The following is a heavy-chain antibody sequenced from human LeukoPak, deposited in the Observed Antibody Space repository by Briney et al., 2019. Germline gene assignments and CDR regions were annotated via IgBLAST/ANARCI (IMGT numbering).Heavy chain of an antibody. CDR2: ISSSSSYI. CDR3: ARATYDYVWGSYRYFAFDI. CDR1: GFTFSSYS. Sequence: KPGGSLRLSCAASGFTFSSYSMNWVRQAPGKGLEWVSSISSSSSYIYYADSVKGRFTISRDNAKNSLYLQMNSLRAEDTAVYYCARATYDYVWGSYRYFAFDIWGQGTMVTVSS. J-gene: IGHJ3*02. D-gene: IGHD3-16*02. V-gene: IGHV3-21*01.